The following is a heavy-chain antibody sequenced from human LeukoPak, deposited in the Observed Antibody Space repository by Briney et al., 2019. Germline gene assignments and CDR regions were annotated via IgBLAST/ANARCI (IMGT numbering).Heavy chain of an antibody. Sequence: GGSLGLSCAASGFTFDDYAMHWVRQAPGKGLEWVSGISWNSGSIGYADSVKGRFTISRDNAKNSLYLQMNSLRAEDTALYYCAKGRRKQPNDAFDIWGQGTMVTVSS. CDR1: GFTFDDYA. CDR2: ISWNSGSI. J-gene: IGHJ3*02. D-gene: IGHD5-18*01. CDR3: AKGRRKQPNDAFDI. V-gene: IGHV3-9*01.